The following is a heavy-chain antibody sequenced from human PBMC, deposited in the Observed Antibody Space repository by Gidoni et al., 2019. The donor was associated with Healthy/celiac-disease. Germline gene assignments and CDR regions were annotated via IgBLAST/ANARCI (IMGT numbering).Heavy chain of an antibody. CDR1: GFTFSSYW. J-gene: IGHJ4*02. CDR2: IKQDGSEK. D-gene: IGHD3-10*01. CDR3: ARDTLTYYYGSGSYGYFDY. V-gene: IGHV3-7*03. Sequence: EVQLVESGGGLVQPGGSLRLSCAASGFTFSSYWMRWVRQAPGKGLEWVANIKQDGSEKYYVDSVKGRFTISRDNAKNSLYLQMNSLRAEDTAVYYCARDTLTYYYGSGSYGYFDYWGQGTLVTVSS.